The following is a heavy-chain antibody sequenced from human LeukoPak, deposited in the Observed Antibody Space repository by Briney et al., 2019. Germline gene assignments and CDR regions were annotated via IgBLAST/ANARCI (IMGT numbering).Heavy chain of an antibody. Sequence: PGGSLRLSCAASGFTFSSYWMSWVRQAPGKGLEWVANIKQDGSEKYYVDSVKGRFTISRDNAKNSLYLQMNSLRAEDTAVYYCARDVMITFGGVIVMYYSDYWGQGTLVTVSS. CDR2: IKQDGSEK. CDR3: ARDVMITFGGVIVMYYSDY. D-gene: IGHD3-16*02. CDR1: GFTFSSYW. J-gene: IGHJ4*02. V-gene: IGHV3-7*01.